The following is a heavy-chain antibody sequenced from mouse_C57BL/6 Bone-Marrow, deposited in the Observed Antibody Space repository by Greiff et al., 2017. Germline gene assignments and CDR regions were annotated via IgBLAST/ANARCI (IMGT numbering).Heavy chain of an antibody. J-gene: IGHJ2*01. D-gene: IGHD2-3*01. CDR1: GYTFTDYY. V-gene: IGHV1-26*01. CDR3: ARENGYYPFDY. Sequence: VQLQQSGPELVKPGASVKISCKASGYTFTDYYMNWVKQSHGKSLEWIGDINPNNGGTSYNQKFKGKATLTVDKSSSTAYMELRSLTSEDSAVYYCARENGYYPFDYWGQGTTLTVSS. CDR2: INPNNGGT.